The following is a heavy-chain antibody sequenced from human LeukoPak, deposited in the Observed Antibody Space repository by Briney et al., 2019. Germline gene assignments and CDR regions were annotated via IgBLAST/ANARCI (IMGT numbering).Heavy chain of an antibody. CDR1: GYSISSGYY. CDR2: IYHSGST. J-gene: IGHJ3*02. D-gene: IGHD3-3*01. CDR3: AREIPQYDFWSGYYKPDAFDI. V-gene: IGHV4-38-2*02. Sequence: SETLSLTCTVSGYSISSGYYWGWIRQPPGKGLEWIGSIYHSGSTYYNPSLKSRVTITVDTSKNQFSLKLSSVTAADTAVYYCAREIPQYDFWSGYYKPDAFDIWGQGTMVTVSS.